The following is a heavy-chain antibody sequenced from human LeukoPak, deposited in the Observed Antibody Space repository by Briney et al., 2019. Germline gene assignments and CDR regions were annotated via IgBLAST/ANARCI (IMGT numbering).Heavy chain of an antibody. D-gene: IGHD3-10*01. Sequence: SVKVSCKASGGTFSSYAISWVRQAPGQGLEWMGGIIPIFGTANYAQRFQGRVTITADESTSTAYMELSSLRSEDTAVYYCARDWTGGSGSIGVVWFDPWGQGTLVTVSS. CDR2: IIPIFGTA. V-gene: IGHV1-69*13. CDR3: ARDWTGGSGSIGVVWFDP. CDR1: GGTFSSYA. J-gene: IGHJ5*02.